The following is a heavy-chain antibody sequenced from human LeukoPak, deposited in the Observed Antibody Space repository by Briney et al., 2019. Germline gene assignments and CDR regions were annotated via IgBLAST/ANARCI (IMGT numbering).Heavy chain of an antibody. D-gene: IGHD6-13*01. CDR1: GYTFTSYG. V-gene: IGHV1-18*01. CDR2: TSAYNRQT. CDR3: ARDMVGLAADGNWFDP. J-gene: IGHJ5*02. Sequence: ASVKVSCKASGYTFTSYGISWVRQAPGQGLEWMGWTSAYNRQTNFAQKFQGRVTMTTDRSTSTAYMDLRSLRSDDTAVYYCARDMVGLAADGNWFDPWGQGTLVTVSS.